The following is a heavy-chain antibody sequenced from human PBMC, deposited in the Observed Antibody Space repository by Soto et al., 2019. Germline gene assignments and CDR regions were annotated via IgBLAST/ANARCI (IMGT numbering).Heavy chain of an antibody. CDR2: ISAYNGNT. V-gene: IGHV1-18*04. Sequence: QVPLVQSGGEVKKPGASVRVSCKASGYTFTSFGITWVRQAPGQGLEWMGWISAYNGNTNSAQKFQDRVVMTTDTSTTTAYMELRSLRSDDTAVYYCARRSTGTIHYFYNGLDVWGQGTTVTVSS. CDR3: ARRSTGTIHYFYNGLDV. J-gene: IGHJ6*02. CDR1: GYTFTSFG. D-gene: IGHD1-7*01.